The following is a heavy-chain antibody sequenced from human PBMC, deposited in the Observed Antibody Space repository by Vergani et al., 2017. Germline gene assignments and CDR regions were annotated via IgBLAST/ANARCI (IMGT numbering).Heavy chain of an antibody. CDR1: GGSISSGSYY. CDR2: IYTSGST. Sequence: QVQLQESGPGLVKPSQTLSLTCTVSGGSISSGSYYWSWIRQPAGKGLEWIGRIYTSGSTNYNPSLKSRVTMSVDTSKNQFSLKLSSVTAADTAVYYCARDQQQLAPYYYYYYMDVWGKGTTVTVSS. D-gene: IGHD6-13*01. J-gene: IGHJ6*03. CDR3: ARDQQQLAPYYYYYYMDV. V-gene: IGHV4-61*02.